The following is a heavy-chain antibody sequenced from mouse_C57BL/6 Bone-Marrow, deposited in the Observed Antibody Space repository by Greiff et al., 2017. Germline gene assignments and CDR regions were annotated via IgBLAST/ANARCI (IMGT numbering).Heavy chain of an antibody. D-gene: IGHD1-1*01. CDR1: GYTFTSYW. Sequence: EVQLQQSGTVLARPGASVKMSCKTSGYTFTSYWMHWVKQRPGQGLEWRGAIYPGNSDTSYNQKFKGKAKLTAVTSASTAYMELSSLTNEDSAVYYCTRGHYYGSSEWYFDVWGTGTTVTVSS. CDR3: TRGHYYGSSEWYFDV. CDR2: IYPGNSDT. J-gene: IGHJ1*03. V-gene: IGHV1-5*01.